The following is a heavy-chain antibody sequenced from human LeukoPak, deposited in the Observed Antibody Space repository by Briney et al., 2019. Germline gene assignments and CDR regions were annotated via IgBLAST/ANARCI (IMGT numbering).Heavy chain of an antibody. D-gene: IGHD2-2*01. CDR2: IYTSGST. CDR3: ASARTTAFMDV. Sequence: SETLSLTCTVSGGSISSYYWSWIRQPAGKGLEWIGRIYTSGSTNYNPSLKSRATMSVDTAKNQFSLKLSSVPAAGTAVYYCASARTTAFMDVWGKGTTVTVSS. J-gene: IGHJ6*04. V-gene: IGHV4-4*07. CDR1: GGSISSYY.